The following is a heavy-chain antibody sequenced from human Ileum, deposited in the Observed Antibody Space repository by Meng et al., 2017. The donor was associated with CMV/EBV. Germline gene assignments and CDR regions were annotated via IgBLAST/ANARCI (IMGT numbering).Heavy chain of an antibody. Sequence: GESLKISCAVSGFTFNDYWMSWVRQAPGKGLEWVANIKQDGSEKYYVDSVKGRFTISRDNAKNSLYLQMNSLRAEDTAVYYCATSSSSPGNDWGQGTLVTVSS. V-gene: IGHV3-7*01. CDR2: IKQDGSEK. CDR3: ATSSSSPGND. J-gene: IGHJ4*02. D-gene: IGHD6-13*01. CDR1: GFTFNDYW.